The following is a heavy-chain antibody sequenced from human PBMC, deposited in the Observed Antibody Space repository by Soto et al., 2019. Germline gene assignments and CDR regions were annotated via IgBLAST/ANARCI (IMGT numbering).Heavy chain of an antibody. CDR3: AKDIVVVPVRAGAFDY. D-gene: IGHD2-2*01. Sequence: PSETLSLTCTVSGGSISSYYWSWIRQPPGKGLEWIGYIYYSGSTNYNPSLKGRFTISRDNSKNTLYLQMNSLRAEDTAVYYCAKDIVVVPVRAGAFDYWGQGTLVTVSS. J-gene: IGHJ4*02. CDR2: IYYSGST. V-gene: IGHV4-59*01. CDR1: GGSISSYY.